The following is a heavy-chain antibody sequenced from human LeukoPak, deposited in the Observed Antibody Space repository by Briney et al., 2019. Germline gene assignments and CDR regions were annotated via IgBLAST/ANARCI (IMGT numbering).Heavy chain of an antibody. V-gene: IGHV3-48*03. CDR2: ISSSGSTI. CDR3: ARDCSSTSCLKHYYYYYGMDV. D-gene: IGHD2-2*01. J-gene: IGHJ6*02. CDR1: GFTFSSYE. Sequence: PGGSLRLSCAASGFTFSSYEMNWVRQAPGKGLEWVSYISSSGSTIYYADSVKGRFTISRDNAKNSLYLQMNSQRAEDTAVYYCARDCSSTSCLKHYYYYYGMDVWGQGTTVTVSS.